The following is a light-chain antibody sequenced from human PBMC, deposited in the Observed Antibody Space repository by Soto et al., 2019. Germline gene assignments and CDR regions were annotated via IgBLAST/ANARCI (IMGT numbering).Light chain of an antibody. CDR1: QSVRTN. CDR3: QQHNDWRALT. J-gene: IGKJ4*01. V-gene: IGKV3-15*01. Sequence: EIVMTQSPATLSVSPGERATLSCRASQSVRTNLAWYQQKPGQAPRLLIYGASTRATGIPARFSGSGSGTEFTLTISSLQSEDFAIYYCQQHNDWRALTFGGGTKVEIK. CDR2: GAS.